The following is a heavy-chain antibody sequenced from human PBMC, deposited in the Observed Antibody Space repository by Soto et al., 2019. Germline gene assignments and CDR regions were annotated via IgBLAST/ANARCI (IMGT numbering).Heavy chain of an antibody. CDR2: INPNSGGT. J-gene: IGHJ4*02. V-gene: IGHV1-2*04. D-gene: IGHD6-19*01. CDR1: GYTFTGYY. CDR3: AREAVAGTYFVY. Sequence: ASVKVSCTASGYTFTGYYMHCVRQAPGQGLEWMGWINPNSGGTNYAQKFQGWVTMTRDTSISTAYMELSRLRSDDTAVYYCAREAVAGTYFVYWGQGTLVTSP.